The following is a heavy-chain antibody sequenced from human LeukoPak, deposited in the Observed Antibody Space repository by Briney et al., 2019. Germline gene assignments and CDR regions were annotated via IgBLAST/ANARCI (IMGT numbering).Heavy chain of an antibody. Sequence: GASVKVSCKASGGTFSSYAISWVRQAPGQGLEWMGGIIPIFGTANYAQKFQGRVTITADKSTSTAYMELSSLRSDDTAVYYCAKAPQYDFWSGSTDNWFDPWGQGTLVTVSS. J-gene: IGHJ5*02. CDR1: GGTFSSYA. CDR2: IIPIFGTA. CDR3: AKAPQYDFWSGSTDNWFDP. V-gene: IGHV1-69*06. D-gene: IGHD3-3*01.